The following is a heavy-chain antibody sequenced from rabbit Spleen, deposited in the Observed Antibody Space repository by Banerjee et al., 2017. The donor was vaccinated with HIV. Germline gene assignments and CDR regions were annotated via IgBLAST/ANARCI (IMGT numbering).Heavy chain of an antibody. D-gene: IGHD3-1*01. V-gene: IGHV1S45*01. CDR2: IYTGSSGST. CDR3: ARDGDDAGYDFFL. Sequence: QEQLVESGGGLVQPEGSLTLTCTASGFSFSSIYWICWVRQAPGKGLEWIACIYTGSSGSTYYATWAKGRFTGSKTSSTTVTLQMTSLTAADTATYFCARDGDDAGYDFFLWGQGTLVTVS. CDR1: GFSFSSIYW. J-gene: IGHJ4*01.